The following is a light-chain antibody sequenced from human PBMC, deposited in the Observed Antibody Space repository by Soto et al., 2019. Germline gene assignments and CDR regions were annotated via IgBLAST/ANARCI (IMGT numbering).Light chain of an antibody. V-gene: IGLV1-44*01. CDR1: SSNIGSYT. CDR2: GND. Sequence: QSVLTQPPSASGTPGQRVTIFCSGSSSNIGSYTVNWYQQLPGTAPKLLIYGNDQRPSGVPDRFSGSKSGTSASLAISGLQSEDEADYYCAAWDDSLSVVFGGGTKVTVL. CDR3: AAWDDSLSVV. J-gene: IGLJ2*01.